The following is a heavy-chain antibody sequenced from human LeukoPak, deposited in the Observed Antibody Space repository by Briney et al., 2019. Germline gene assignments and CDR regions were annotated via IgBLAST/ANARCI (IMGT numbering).Heavy chain of an antibody. J-gene: IGHJ6*03. CDR2: ISPNGADT. Sequence: ASVKVSCKASGYTFNGHYMHWVRQAPGQGLEWMGWISPNGADTDYAQRFQGRVTMTRDTSISTAYMELSRLRSDDTAVYYCARAAIAVAGDYHYHYMDVWGKGTTVTVSS. D-gene: IGHD6-19*01. CDR3: ARAAIAVAGDYHYHYMDV. CDR1: GYTFNGHY. V-gene: IGHV1-2*02.